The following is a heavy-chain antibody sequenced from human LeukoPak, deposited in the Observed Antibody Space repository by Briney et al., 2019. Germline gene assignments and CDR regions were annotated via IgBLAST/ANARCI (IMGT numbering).Heavy chain of an antibody. V-gene: IGHV1-18*01. CDR3: ARVGYYDILTGYSH. CDR2: ISAYNGNT. J-gene: IGHJ4*02. Sequence: GASVKVSCKASGYTFTSYGISWVRQAPGQGLEWMGWISAYNGNTNYAQKLQGRVTMTTDTSTSTAYMELRCLRSDDTAVYYCARVGYYDILTGYSHWGQGTLVTVSS. CDR1: GYTFTSYG. D-gene: IGHD3-9*01.